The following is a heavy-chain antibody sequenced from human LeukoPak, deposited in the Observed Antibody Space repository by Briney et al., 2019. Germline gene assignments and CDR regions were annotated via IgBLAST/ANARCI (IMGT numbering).Heavy chain of an antibody. J-gene: IGHJ3*02. CDR3: ARAYSSGYSHDAFDI. D-gene: IGHD3-22*01. Sequence: ASVKVSCKASGYTFTSYDINWVRQATGQGPEWMGWMNPNSGNTGYAQKFQGRVTITRNTSISTAYMELSSLRSEDTAVYYCARAYSSGYSHDAFDIWGQGTMVTVSS. CDR1: GYTFTSYD. V-gene: IGHV1-8*03. CDR2: MNPNSGNT.